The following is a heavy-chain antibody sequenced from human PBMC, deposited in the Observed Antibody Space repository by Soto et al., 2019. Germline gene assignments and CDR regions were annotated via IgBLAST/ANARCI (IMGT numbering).Heavy chain of an antibody. V-gene: IGHV3-23*01. CDR3: AKDDRRQGSSGYNGPTQFDY. D-gene: IGHD3-22*01. J-gene: IGHJ4*02. CDR2: ISGSGGST. Sequence: GGSLRLSCAASGFTFSSYAMSWVRQAPGKGLEWVSAISGSGGSTYYADSVKGRFTISRDNSKNTLYLQMNSLRAEDTAVYYCAKDDRRQGSSGYNGPTQFDYWGQGTLVTVSS. CDR1: GFTFSSYA.